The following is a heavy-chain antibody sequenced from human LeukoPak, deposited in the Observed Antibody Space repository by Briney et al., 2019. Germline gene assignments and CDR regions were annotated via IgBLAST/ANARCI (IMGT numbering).Heavy chain of an antibody. J-gene: IGHJ4*02. CDR3: ARSGIVGAGGYFDY. CDR1: GGSISYYY. D-gene: IGHD1-26*01. CDR2: VYYSGST. Sequence: PSETLSLTCTISGGSISYYYWSWIRQSPGKGLEWIGYVYYSGSTNCNPSLKSRVTISLDTSKNQFSLKLSSVTAADTAVYYCARSGIVGAGGYFDYWGQGTLVTVSS. V-gene: IGHV4-59*01.